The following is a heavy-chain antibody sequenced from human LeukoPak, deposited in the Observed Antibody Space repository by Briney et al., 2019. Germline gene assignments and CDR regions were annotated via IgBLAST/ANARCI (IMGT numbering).Heavy chain of an antibody. CDR2: IIPIFGTP. CDR3: ARDSYDGDYINY. CDR1: AGSFSSYA. D-gene: IGHD4-17*01. V-gene: IGHV1-69*06. Sequence: VASVKVSCKASAGSFSSYAISWVRQAPGQGLEWMGRIIPIFGTPNYAQKLQGRVTITADKSTSTAYMELSSLRYEDTAVYYCARDSYDGDYINYWGQGTLVTVSS. J-gene: IGHJ4*02.